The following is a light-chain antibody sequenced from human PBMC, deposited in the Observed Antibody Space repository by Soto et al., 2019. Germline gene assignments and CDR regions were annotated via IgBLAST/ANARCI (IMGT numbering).Light chain of an antibody. CDR2: GAS. Sequence: EIVLTQSPGTLSLSPGERATLSCRASQSVSSSYLAWYQQKPGQAPRLLIYGASSSATGIPDRCSGSGSGTDCTLTISRLEPEDFAVYYCQQYGSSPSVTFGQGTKLEIK. CDR3: QQYGSSPSVT. V-gene: IGKV3-20*01. J-gene: IGKJ2*01. CDR1: QSVSSSY.